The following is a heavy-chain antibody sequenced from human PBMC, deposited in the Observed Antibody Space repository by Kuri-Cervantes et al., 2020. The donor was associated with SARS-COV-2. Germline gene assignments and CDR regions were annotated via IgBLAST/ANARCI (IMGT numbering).Heavy chain of an antibody. Sequence: GGSLRLSCAASGFTSSSYSMNWVRQAPGKGLEWVSSISSSSSYIYYADSMRGRFTISRDNAKNSLYLQMNSLRAEDTAVYYCAGEDGKALQDPRLWDYWCQGTLVTVSS. D-gene: IGHD4-11*01. J-gene: IGHJ4*02. CDR1: GFTSSSYS. CDR2: ISSSSSYI. CDR3: AGEDGKALQDPRLWDY. V-gene: IGHV3-21*01.